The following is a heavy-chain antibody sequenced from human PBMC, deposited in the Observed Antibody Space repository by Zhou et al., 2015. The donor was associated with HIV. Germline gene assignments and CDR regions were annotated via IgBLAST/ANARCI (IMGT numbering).Heavy chain of an antibody. J-gene: IGHJ5*01. CDR3: ARARGGWFDS. D-gene: IGHD3-16*01. V-gene: IGHV3-30*03. CDR1: GFTFTSYS. CDR2: ISNDETNK. Sequence: QVQLVESGGGLVQPGGSLRLSCAASGFTFTSYSMNWVRQAPGKGLEWVAVISNDETNKYYTDSVKGRFTIFRDNSKDTLYLQMNSLRPEDTAVYYCARARGGWFDSWGQGTLVTVSA.